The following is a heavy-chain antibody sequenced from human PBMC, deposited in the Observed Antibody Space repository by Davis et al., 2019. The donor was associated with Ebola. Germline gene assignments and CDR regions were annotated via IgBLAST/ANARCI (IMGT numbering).Heavy chain of an antibody. CDR3: ARGSRNMDV. CDR2: IKEDGSEK. J-gene: IGHJ6*02. V-gene: IGHV3-7*03. Sequence: GESLKISCAASGFTFSSYAMSWARQAPGKGLEWVANIKEDGSEKYYVDSVKGRFTISRDNAKDSLYLQMNSLRAEDTAVYYCARGSRNMDVWGQGTTVTVSS. CDR1: GFTFSSYA.